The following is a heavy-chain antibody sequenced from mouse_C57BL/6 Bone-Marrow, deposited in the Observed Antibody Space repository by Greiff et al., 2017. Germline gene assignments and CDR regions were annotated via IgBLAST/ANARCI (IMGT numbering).Heavy chain of an antibody. CDR3: ALEGNYYGGSYGFAY. Sequence: VQLQQPGPVLVKPGASVKMSCKASGYTFTDYYMNWVKQSHGKSLEWIGVINPYNGGTSYNQKFKGKATLTVDQSSSTAYMELNSLTSEDSAVYYCALEGNYYGGSYGFAYWGQGTLVTVSA. J-gene: IGHJ3*01. CDR2: INPYNGGT. V-gene: IGHV1-19*01. CDR1: GYTFTDYY. D-gene: IGHD1-1*01.